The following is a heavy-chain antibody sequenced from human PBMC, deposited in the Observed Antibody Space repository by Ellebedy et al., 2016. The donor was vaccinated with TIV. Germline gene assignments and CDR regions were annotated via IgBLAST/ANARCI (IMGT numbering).Heavy chain of an antibody. CDR2: FSDSGYS. CDR1: DGSIGDYY. D-gene: IGHD1-26*01. V-gene: IGHV4-59*01. Sequence: SETLSLTCTVSDGSIGDYYWSWIRQPPGKGLEWIGYFSDSGYSKYNPSLDRRVTMSVDTSKNQFSLNLTSVTAADTAVYYCARGAEWEPTGSFYYFNYWGLGTLVTVSS. J-gene: IGHJ4*02. CDR3: ARGAEWEPTGSFYYFNY.